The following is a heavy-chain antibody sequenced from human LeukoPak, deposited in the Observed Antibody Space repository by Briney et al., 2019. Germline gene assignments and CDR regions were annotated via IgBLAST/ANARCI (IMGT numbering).Heavy chain of an antibody. V-gene: IGHV4-34*01. J-gene: IGHJ4*02. CDR3: ARMSTPSRN. Sequence: KSSETLSLTCAVYGGSFSGYYWSWIRQPPGKGLEWIGEINHSGSTNYNPSLKSRVTISVDTSKNQFSLKLSSVTAADTAVYYCARMSTPSRNWGQGTLVTVSS. CDR2: INHSGST. CDR1: GGSFSGYY.